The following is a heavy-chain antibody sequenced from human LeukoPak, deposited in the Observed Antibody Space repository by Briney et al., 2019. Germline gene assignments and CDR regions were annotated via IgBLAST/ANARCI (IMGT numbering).Heavy chain of an antibody. V-gene: IGHV6-1*01. CDR2: TYYRSRWYN. J-gene: IGHJ5*02. Sequence: SQTLSLTCAISGDSVSSNSAAWNWIRQSPSRGLEWLGRTYYRSRWYNDYAVSVKSRITINPNTSKNQFSLQLNSVTPEDTVVYYCARDPIAAAARYNWFDPWGQGTLVTVSS. D-gene: IGHD6-13*01. CDR3: ARDPIAAAARYNWFDP. CDR1: GDSVSSNSAA.